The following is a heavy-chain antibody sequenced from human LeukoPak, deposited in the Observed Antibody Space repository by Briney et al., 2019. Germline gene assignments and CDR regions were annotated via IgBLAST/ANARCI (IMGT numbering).Heavy chain of an antibody. CDR2: INPNSGGT. CDR3: VNTGYSSGWYLSDY. J-gene: IGHJ4*02. Sequence: GASVKVSCKASGYTFTGYYMHWVRQAPGQGLEWMGWINPNSGGTNYAQKFQGRVTMTRDTSISTAYMELSRLRSDDTAVYYCVNTGYSSGWYLSDYWGQGTLVTVSS. V-gene: IGHV1-2*02. D-gene: IGHD6-19*01. CDR1: GYTFTGYY.